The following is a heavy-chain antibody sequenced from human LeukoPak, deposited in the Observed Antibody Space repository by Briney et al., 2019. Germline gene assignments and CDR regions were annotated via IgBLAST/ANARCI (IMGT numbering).Heavy chain of an antibody. CDR2: VYHSGNT. J-gene: IGHJ4*02. CDR3: AAGRAAAAIVTY. Sequence: SDTLSLTCIVSDSSISTGYLWGWIRQPPGKGLEWIGNVYHSGNTYYNPSLKSRVTISRENSKNHFSLNLTSLTAADTAVYYCAAGRAAAAIVTYWGQGTRVTVSS. V-gene: IGHV4-38-2*02. CDR1: DSSISTGYL. D-gene: IGHD6-25*01.